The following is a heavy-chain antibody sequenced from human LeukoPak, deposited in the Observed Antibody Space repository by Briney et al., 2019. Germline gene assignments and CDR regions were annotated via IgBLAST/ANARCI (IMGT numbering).Heavy chain of an antibody. CDR1: GGSVSSGSYY. Sequence: PSETLSLTCTVSGGSVSSGSYYWSWIRQPQGRELGWIGYIYYSGSTNYNPSLKSRVTISVDTSKNQFSLKLSSVTAADTAVYYCARDNRYSGYDRWGQGTLVTVSS. V-gene: IGHV4-61*01. J-gene: IGHJ4*02. CDR3: ARDNRYSGYDR. D-gene: IGHD5-12*01. CDR2: IYYSGST.